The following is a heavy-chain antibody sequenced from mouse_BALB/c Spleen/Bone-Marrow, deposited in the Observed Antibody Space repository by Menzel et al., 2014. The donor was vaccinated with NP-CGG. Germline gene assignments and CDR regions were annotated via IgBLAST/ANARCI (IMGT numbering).Heavy chain of an antibody. CDR3: ALYGFYAMDY. D-gene: IGHD2-10*02. Sequence: EVMLVESGPGLVKPSQSLSLTCTVTGYSITSDYAWNWIRPFPGNKLEWMGYISYSGSTSYNPSLKSRISITRDTSKNQFFLQLNSVTTEDTATYYCALYGFYAMDYRGQGTSVTVSS. V-gene: IGHV3-2*02. J-gene: IGHJ4*01. CDR2: ISYSGST. CDR1: GYSITSDYA.